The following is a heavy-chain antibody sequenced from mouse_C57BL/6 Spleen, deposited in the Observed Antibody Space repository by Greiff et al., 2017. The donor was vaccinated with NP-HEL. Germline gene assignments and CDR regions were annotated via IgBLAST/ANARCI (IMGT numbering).Heavy chain of an antibody. D-gene: IGHD1-1*01. CDR3: ASRVTTVVEGAY. J-gene: IGHJ3*01. Sequence: QVQLQQPGAELVKPGASVKLSCKASGYTFTSYWMHWVKQRPGQGLEWIGMIHPNSGSSNYNEKFKSKATLTVDKSSSTDYMQLSSVRAEDSAVYYCASRVTTVVEGAYWGQGTLVTVSA. CDR1: GYTFTSYW. CDR2: IHPNSGSS. V-gene: IGHV1-64*01.